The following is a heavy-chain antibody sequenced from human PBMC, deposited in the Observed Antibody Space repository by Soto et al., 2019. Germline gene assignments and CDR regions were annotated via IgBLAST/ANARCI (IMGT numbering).Heavy chain of an antibody. CDR2: INPNSGGT. J-gene: IGHJ3*02. CDR3: ATVKMRVHGAFDI. V-gene: IGHV1-2*02. CDR1: GYTFTGYY. Sequence: QVRLVQSGAEVKKPGASVKVSCKASGYTFTGYYMHWVRQAPGQGLEWMGWINPNSGGTNYAQKFQGRVTMTRDTSSSTAYMELSRLRSDDTAVYYCATVKMRVHGAFDIWGQGTMVTVSS.